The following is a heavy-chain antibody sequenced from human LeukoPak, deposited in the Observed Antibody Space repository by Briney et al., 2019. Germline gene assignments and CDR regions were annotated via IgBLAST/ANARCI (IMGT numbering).Heavy chain of an antibody. J-gene: IGHJ4*02. CDR1: GGTFSSYA. D-gene: IGHD3-9*01. Sequence: SVKVSCRASGGTFSSYAISWVRQAPGQGLEWMGGIIPIFGTANYAQKFQGRVTITADESTSTAYMELSSLRSEDTAVYYCARGGRYFDWLLPFDYWGQGTLVTVSS. CDR3: ARGGRYFDWLLPFDY. CDR2: IIPIFGTA. V-gene: IGHV1-69*01.